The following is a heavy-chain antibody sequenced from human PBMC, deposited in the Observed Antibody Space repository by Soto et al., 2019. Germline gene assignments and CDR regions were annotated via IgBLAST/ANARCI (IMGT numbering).Heavy chain of an antibody. CDR2: ISSSGGTI. D-gene: IGHD3-9*01. CDR1: GFTFSSYE. CDR3: ARAPFLTGYLDY. Sequence: GGSLRLSCAASGFTFSSYEMNWVRQAPGKGLEWVSYISSSGGTIYYADSVRGRFTISRDNAKNSLYLQMNSLRAEDTAVYYCARAPFLTGYLDYWGQGTLVTVSS. V-gene: IGHV3-48*03. J-gene: IGHJ4*02.